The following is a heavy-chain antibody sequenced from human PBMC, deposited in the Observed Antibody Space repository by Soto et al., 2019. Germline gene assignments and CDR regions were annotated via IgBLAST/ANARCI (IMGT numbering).Heavy chain of an antibody. V-gene: IGHV4-38-2*02. D-gene: IGHD6-19*01. CDR2: IYHSGST. Sequence: PSETLSLTCAVSGYSISSGYYWGWIRQPPGKGLEWIGSIYHSGSTYYNPSLKSRVTISVDTSKNQFSLKLSSVTAADTAVYYCARDRVAVAGTKTFDYWGQGTLVTSPQ. CDR1: GYSISSGYY. CDR3: ARDRVAVAGTKTFDY. J-gene: IGHJ4*02.